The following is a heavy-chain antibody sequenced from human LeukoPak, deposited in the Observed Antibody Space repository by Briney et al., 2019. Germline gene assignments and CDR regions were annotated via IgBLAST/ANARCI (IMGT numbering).Heavy chain of an antibody. CDR2: IYPSGST. J-gene: IGHJ4*02. Sequence: SETLSLTCTVSGGPIRNYYWSWIRQPAGKGLKWIGHIYPSGSTNYNPSLKSRVAVSMDTSKNQFSLKVTSVTAADTAVYFCAKEGSSRYDYWGQGTLVTVSS. V-gene: IGHV4-4*07. CDR3: AKEGSSRYDY. CDR1: GGPIRNYY. D-gene: IGHD6-25*01.